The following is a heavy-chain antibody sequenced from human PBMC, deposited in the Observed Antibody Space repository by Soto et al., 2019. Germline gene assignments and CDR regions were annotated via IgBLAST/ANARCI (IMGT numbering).Heavy chain of an antibody. V-gene: IGHV3-23*01. J-gene: IGHJ4*02. D-gene: IGHD2-21*02. CDR1: GFSFSDYF. Sequence: WGSLRLSCAASGFSFSDYFMSWVRQAPGKRLEWVSAISGSGPSTYYADSVRGRFTISRDNSKNTLYLQMNSLRAEDTALYYCAKDLASCVGDCYAPFDYWGQGTLVTVSS. CDR2: ISGSGPST. CDR3: AKDLASCVGDCYAPFDY.